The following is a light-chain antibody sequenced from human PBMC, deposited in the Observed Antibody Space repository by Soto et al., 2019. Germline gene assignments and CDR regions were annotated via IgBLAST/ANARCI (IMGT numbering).Light chain of an antibody. CDR1: QSVSSNY. CDR2: GAS. V-gene: IGKV3-20*01. Sequence: EIVLTQSPGTLSLSPGERATLSCRASQSVSSNYLAWYQQKPGQPPGLLIYGASSRATDIPDRFSGSGSGTDFTLTISRLEPEDFAVYYCQQYGTSPRTFGQGTKVDIK. J-gene: IGKJ1*01. CDR3: QQYGTSPRT.